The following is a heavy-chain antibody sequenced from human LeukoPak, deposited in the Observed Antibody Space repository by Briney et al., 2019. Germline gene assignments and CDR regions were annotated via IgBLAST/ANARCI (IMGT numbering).Heavy chain of an antibody. V-gene: IGHV1-69*13. CDR1: GGTFSSYA. CDR3: ARRDHDSNTRETLDY. CDR2: IIPIFGTA. J-gene: IGHJ4*02. D-gene: IGHD3-22*01. Sequence: GASVKVSCKASGGTFSSYAISWVRQAPGQGLEWMGGIIPIFGTANYAQKFQGRVTITADESTSTAYMELSSLRSEDTAVYYCARRDHDSNTRETLDYWGQGTLVTVSS.